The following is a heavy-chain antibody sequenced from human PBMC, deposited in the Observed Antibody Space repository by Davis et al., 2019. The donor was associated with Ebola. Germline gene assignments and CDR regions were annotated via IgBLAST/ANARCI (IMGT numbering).Heavy chain of an antibody. CDR3: ARGKWELLYFDY. V-gene: IGHV1-46*02. CDR1: GYTFNVYY. CDR2: INPGGGST. Sequence: ASVKVSCKASGYTFNVYYMHWVRQAPGQGLEWMGLINPGGGSTNYAQKFQGRVTMTTDTSTSTAYMELRSLRSDDTAVYYCARGKWELLYFDYWGQGTLVTVSS. J-gene: IGHJ4*02. D-gene: IGHD1-26*01.